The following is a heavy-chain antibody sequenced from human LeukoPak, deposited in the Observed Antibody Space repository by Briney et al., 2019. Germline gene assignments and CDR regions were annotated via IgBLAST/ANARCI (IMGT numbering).Heavy chain of an antibody. Sequence: GRSLRLSCAASGFIFDDYAMHWVRQAPGKGLEWVSGISWNSGSIGYADSVKGRFTISRDNAKNSLYLQMNSLRAEDMALYYCAKEVYYYDSSGYRSFDYWGQGTLVTVSS. D-gene: IGHD3-22*01. CDR2: ISWNSGSI. J-gene: IGHJ4*02. V-gene: IGHV3-9*03. CDR1: GFIFDDYA. CDR3: AKEVYYYDSSGYRSFDY.